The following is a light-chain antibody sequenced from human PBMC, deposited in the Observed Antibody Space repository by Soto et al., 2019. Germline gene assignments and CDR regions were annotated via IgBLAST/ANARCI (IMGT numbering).Light chain of an antibody. J-gene: IGKJ3*01. Sequence: DIVMTQSPDSLAVSLGERATINCKSSQSILYSSNNKNYLAWYQQKPGQPPKLLIYWASTRESGVPDRFSGSGSGTDFTITIRTLQAEDVAVYYCQQYYSTPFTFGPGTKVDI. CDR1: QSILYSSNNKNY. CDR2: WAS. CDR3: QQYYSTPFT. V-gene: IGKV4-1*01.